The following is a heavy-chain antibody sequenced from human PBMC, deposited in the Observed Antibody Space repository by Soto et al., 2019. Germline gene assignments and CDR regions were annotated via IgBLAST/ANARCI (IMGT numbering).Heavy chain of an antibody. CDR3: ARANDIVVAPAAMSRTVCFDP. CDR2: IYYSGST. CDR1: GGTIISGGYC. Sequence: SETLSLTWTVSGGTIISGGYCWSRNSKHPGKGLEWIGYIYYSGSTYYNPSLKSRVTISVDTSKNQFSLKLSSVTAADTAVYYCARANDIVVAPAAMSRTVCFDPWGQGTLVTVSS. J-gene: IGHJ5*02. D-gene: IGHD2-2*01. V-gene: IGHV4-31*02.